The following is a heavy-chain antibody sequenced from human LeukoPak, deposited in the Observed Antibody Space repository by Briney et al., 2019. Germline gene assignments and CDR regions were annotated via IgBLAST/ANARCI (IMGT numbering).Heavy chain of an antibody. CDR3: ARDFYYGSGSYNWFDP. Sequence: GASVKVSRKASGYTFTSYDINWVRQATGQGLEWMGWMNPNSGNTGYAQKFQGRVTMTRNTSISTAYMELSSLRSEDTAVYYCARDFYYGSGSYNWFDPWGQGTLVTVSS. CDR1: GYTFTSYD. CDR2: MNPNSGNT. J-gene: IGHJ5*02. V-gene: IGHV1-8*01. D-gene: IGHD3-10*01.